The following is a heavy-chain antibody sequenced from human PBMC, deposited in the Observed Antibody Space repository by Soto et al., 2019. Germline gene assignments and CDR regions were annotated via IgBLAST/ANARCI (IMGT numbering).Heavy chain of an antibody. CDR2: ISYDGTNK. D-gene: IGHD4-17*01. Sequence: VQLVESGGGEVQPGRSLTISCAASGFTFSTYGMHWVRQTPGKGLEWVAVISYDGTNKFYSDSVKGRFTISRDNFKNTLTLQMNSLRADDTAVYSCAKDLQSYGDYDYYCYGMDVWCLGTRVTVSS. CDR1: GFTFSTYG. V-gene: IGHV3-30*18. CDR3: AKDLQSYGDYDYYCYGMDV. J-gene: IGHJ6*02.